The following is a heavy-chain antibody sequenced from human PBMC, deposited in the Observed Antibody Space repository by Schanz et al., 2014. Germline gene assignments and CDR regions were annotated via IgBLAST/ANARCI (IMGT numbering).Heavy chain of an antibody. CDR1: GFPFSDYF. J-gene: IGHJ4*02. CDR3: ARIGGSVFDY. V-gene: IGHV3-11*01. Sequence: VQLAESGGGLVQPGGSLRLSCTASGFPFSDYFMAWIRQPPGRGLEWVSYIGNGGVTIYYADSVKGRFTISRDNSKNSLYLQMNGLRAEDTAVYYCARIGGSVFDYWAQGTLVTVSS. CDR2: IGNGGVTI. D-gene: IGHD3-10*01.